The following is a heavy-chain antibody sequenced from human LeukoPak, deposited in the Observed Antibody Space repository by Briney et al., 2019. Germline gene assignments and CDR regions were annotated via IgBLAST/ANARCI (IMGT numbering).Heavy chain of an antibody. D-gene: IGHD3-16*01. CDR1: GGTFSSYA. CDR3: AAQMRRLLGGRDY. J-gene: IGHJ4*02. Sequence: SVKVSCKASGGTFSSYAISWVRQAPGQGLEWMGRIIPIFGTANYAQKFQGRVTITTDESTSTAYMELSSLRSEDTAVYYCAAQMRRLLGGRDYWGQGTLVTVSS. CDR2: IIPIFGTA. V-gene: IGHV1-69*05.